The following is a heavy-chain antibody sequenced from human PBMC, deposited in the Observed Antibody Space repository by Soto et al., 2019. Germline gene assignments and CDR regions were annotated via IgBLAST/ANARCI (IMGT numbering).Heavy chain of an antibody. V-gene: IGHV1-2*04. CDR3: AAKRFLEWYPGVFDI. D-gene: IGHD3-3*01. CDR1: GYTFTGYY. Sequence: PSVKVSFKASGYTFTGYYMHWVRQAPGQGLEWMGWINPNSGGTNYAQKFQGWVTMTRDTSISTAYMELSRLRSEDTAVYYCAAKRFLEWYPGVFDIWGQRTMDTVSS. J-gene: IGHJ3*02. CDR2: INPNSGGT.